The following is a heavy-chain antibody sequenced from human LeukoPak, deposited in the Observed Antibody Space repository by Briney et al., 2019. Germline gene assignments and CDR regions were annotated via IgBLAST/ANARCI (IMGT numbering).Heavy chain of an antibody. CDR3: ARAGYSGSDFSV. Sequence: SETLSLTCTVSGGSISSYYWSWIRQPPGKGLEWIGYIYYSGSTNYNSSFKSRVTISIDTSKNQFSLKLSSVTATDTAVYYCARAGYSGSDFSVWGKGSTVTVSS. CDR2: IYYSGST. V-gene: IGHV4-59*01. J-gene: IGHJ6*04. CDR1: GGSISSYY. D-gene: IGHD5-12*01.